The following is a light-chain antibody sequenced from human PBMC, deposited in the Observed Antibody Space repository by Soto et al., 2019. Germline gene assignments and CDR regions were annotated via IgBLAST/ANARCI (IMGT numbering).Light chain of an antibody. CDR2: DVT. J-gene: IGLJ1*01. V-gene: IGLV2-14*01. Sequence: QSALTQPAFVSGSPGQSITISCTGTNSDVGGYNFVSWYQQHPGKVPKLMIYDVTNPPSGVSNRFSGSKSGNTASLTISGLQAEDEADYYCSSYTSSSTLVFGPGTKVTVL. CDR3: SSYTSSSTLV. CDR1: NSDVGGYNF.